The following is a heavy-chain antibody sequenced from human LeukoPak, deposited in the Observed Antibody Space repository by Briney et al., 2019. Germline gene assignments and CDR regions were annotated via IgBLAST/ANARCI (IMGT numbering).Heavy chain of an antibody. V-gene: IGHV3-30*05. J-gene: IGHJ4*02. CDR1: GFTFSSYG. Sequence: SGGSLRLSCAGSGFTFSSYGMHWVRQAPGKGLEWVAVISYDGSNKYYADSVKGRFTISRDNSKNTLYLQMNSLRAEGTAVYYCAKGVSPDYWGQGTLVTVSS. CDR3: AKGVSPDY. CDR2: ISYDGSNK. D-gene: IGHD3-3*02.